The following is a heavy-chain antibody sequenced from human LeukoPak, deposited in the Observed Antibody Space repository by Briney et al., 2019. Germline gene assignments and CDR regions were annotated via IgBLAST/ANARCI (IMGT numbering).Heavy chain of an antibody. CDR2: ISYDGSNK. D-gene: IGHD6-13*01. CDR3: AKDHGSSDWYYFDY. V-gene: IGHV3-30*04. Sequence: GGSLRLSCAASGFTFSSYAMHWVRQAPGKGLEWVAVISYDGSNKYYADSVKGRFTISRDNSKNTLYLQMNTLRAGDTAVYYCAKDHGSSDWYYFDYWGQGTLVTVSS. CDR1: GFTFSSYA. J-gene: IGHJ4*02.